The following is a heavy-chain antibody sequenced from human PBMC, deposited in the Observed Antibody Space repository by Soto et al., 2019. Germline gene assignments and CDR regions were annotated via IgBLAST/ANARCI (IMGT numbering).Heavy chain of an antibody. V-gene: IGHV1-2*02. J-gene: IGHJ4*02. Sequence: ASVKVSCKASGYTFNGYYMHWVRQAPGQGLEWMGWINPNSGGTNYAQKLQGRVTMTTDTSTSTAYMELRSLRSDDTAVYYCARAGATDYYYGSGSSYYFDYWGQGTLVTVSS. CDR2: INPNSGGT. CDR1: GYTFNGYY. CDR3: ARAGATDYYYGSGSSYYFDY. D-gene: IGHD3-10*01.